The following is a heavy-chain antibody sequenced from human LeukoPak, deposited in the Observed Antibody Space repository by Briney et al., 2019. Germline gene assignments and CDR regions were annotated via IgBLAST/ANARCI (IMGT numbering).Heavy chain of an antibody. CDR2: IYYSGSA. V-gene: IGHV4-39*07. J-gene: IGHJ4*02. CDR1: GGSIRTSTYF. Sequence: SETLSLTCTVSGGSIRTSTYFWGWIRQPPGKGLEWIGSIYYSGSASNSLSLKSRVTISVDTSKNQFSLKLTSVTAADTAVYYCARDRGAAAGFGVSGYWGQGTLVTVSS. CDR3: ARDRGAAAGFGVSGY. D-gene: IGHD6-13*01.